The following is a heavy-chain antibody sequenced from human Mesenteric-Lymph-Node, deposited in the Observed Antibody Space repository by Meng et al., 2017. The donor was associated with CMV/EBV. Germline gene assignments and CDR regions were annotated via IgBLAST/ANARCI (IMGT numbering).Heavy chain of an antibody. CDR3: ARDSHSSGWSLLFDS. J-gene: IGHJ4*02. D-gene: IGHD6-19*01. CDR2: TRNKANSYIT. Sequence: GESLKISCAASGFTFNDHHIDWVRQVPGKGPEWVGRTRNKANSYITDYAASVKGRFTILRDDSKNSVYLQMNRLKTEDTAVYYCARDSHSSGWSLLFDSWGQGTLVTVSS. V-gene: IGHV3-72*01. CDR1: GFTFNDHH.